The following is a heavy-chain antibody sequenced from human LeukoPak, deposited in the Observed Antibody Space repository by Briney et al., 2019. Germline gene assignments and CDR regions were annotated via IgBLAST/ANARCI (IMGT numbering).Heavy chain of an antibody. CDR3: ARGRQLHLGELFPFAEFFQP. CDR1: GYTFTGYY. Sequence: ASVNVSCKASGYTFTGYYMHWVRQAPGQGLEWMGWINPNSGGTNYAQKFQGRVTMTRDTSISTAYMEVSRLTSDDTAVFYCARGRQLHLGELFPFAEFFQPWGQGTLVTVFS. D-gene: IGHD3-16*01. CDR2: INPNSGGT. J-gene: IGHJ1*01. V-gene: IGHV1-2*02.